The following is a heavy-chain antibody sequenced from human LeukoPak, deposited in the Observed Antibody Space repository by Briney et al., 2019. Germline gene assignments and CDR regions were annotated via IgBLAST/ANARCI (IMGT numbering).Heavy chain of an antibody. CDR2: IYYSGST. CDR3: ACRQETTVTTLNWFDP. J-gene: IGHJ5*02. V-gene: IGHV4-30-4*08. D-gene: IGHD4-11*01. Sequence: SQTLSLTCTVSGGSISSGDYYWSWIRQPPGKGLEWIGYIYYSGSTYYNPSLKSRVTISVDTSKNQFSLRLSSVTAADTAVYYCACRQETTVTTLNWFDPWGQGTLVTVSS. CDR1: GGSISSGDYY.